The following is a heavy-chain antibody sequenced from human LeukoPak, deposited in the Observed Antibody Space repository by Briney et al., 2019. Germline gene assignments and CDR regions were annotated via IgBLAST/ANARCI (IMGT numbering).Heavy chain of an antibody. D-gene: IGHD2-15*01. J-gene: IGHJ4*02. Sequence: GGSLRLSCAASGFTFSSYSMNWVRQAPGKGLEWVSSISSSSSYIYYADSVKGRFTISRGNSKNTLYLQMNSLRAEDTAVYYCAKADLWPPPLGGFDYWGQGTLVTVSS. CDR1: GFTFSSYS. CDR2: ISSSSSYI. V-gene: IGHV3-21*01. CDR3: AKADLWPPPLGGFDY.